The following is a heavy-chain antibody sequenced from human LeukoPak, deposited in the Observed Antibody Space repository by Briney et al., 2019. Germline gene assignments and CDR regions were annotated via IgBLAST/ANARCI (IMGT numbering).Heavy chain of an antibody. J-gene: IGHJ4*02. CDR1: GFTFSNYD. CDR3: AEDLFEWELSQSFDY. CDR2: IKQDGSGK. V-gene: IGHV3-7*01. D-gene: IGHD1-26*01. Sequence: PGGSLRLSCAASGFTFSNYDIHWVRQAPGKGLEWVANIKQDGSGKYYVDSVKGRFTISRDNAKNSLYLQMNSLRAEDTAVYYCAEDLFEWELSQSFDYWGQGTLVTVSS.